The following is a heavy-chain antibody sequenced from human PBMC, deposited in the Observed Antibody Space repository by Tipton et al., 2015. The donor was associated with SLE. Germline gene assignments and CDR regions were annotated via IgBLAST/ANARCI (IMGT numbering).Heavy chain of an antibody. Sequence: QSGAEVKKPGSSVKVSCRASGDTFRNSAISWVRQAPGQGLEWMGGIIPMFGAANYAQKFQGRLTITTDESTTTAYMELRSLKSEDTAVYFCARTQGSDPPEDFDYWGQGTLVTVSS. D-gene: IGHD1-26*01. V-gene: IGHV1-69*05. CDR1: GDTFRNSA. CDR3: ARTQGSDPPEDFDY. CDR2: IIPMFGAA. J-gene: IGHJ4*02.